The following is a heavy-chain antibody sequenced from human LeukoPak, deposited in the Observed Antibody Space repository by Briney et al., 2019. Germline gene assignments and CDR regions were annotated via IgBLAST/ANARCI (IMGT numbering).Heavy chain of an antibody. V-gene: IGHV3-23*01. CDR1: GFTFSTYA. Sequence: GGSLRLSCAASGFTFSTYAMSWVRQIPGKGLEWVSAISGSDDGTYYADSVKGRFTISRDNSRNTLYLQMNTLRAEDTAAYFCAKSPVSSCRGSFCYPFDYWGQGNLVTVSS. J-gene: IGHJ4*02. CDR2: ISGSDDGT. D-gene: IGHD2-15*01. CDR3: AKSPVSSCRGSFCYPFDY.